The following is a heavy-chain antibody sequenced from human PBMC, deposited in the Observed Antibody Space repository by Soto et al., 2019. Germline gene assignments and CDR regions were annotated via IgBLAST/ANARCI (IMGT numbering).Heavy chain of an antibody. Sequence: QVQLQQWGAGLLKPSETLSLTCAVYGGSFSGYYWSWIRQPPGKGLEWIGEINHGGSTNYNPSLKSRVTISVDTSKNQFSLKLSSVTAADTAVYYCVRGRIAAAYYYYMDVWGKGTTVTVSS. CDR3: VRGRIAAAYYYYMDV. J-gene: IGHJ6*03. V-gene: IGHV4-34*01. CDR1: GGSFSGYY. D-gene: IGHD6-6*01. CDR2: INHGGST.